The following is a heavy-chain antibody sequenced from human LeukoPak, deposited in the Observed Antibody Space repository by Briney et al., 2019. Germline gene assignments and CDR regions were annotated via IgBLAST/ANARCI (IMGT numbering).Heavy chain of an antibody. J-gene: IGHJ4*02. V-gene: IGHV4-31*03. CDR3: ASSGASGYYTSHYFDY. CDR2: IYYSGST. CDR1: GGSISSGGYY. Sequence: SQTLSLTYTVSGGSISSGGYYWSWIRQHPGKGLEWIGYIYYSGSTYYNPSLKSRVTISVDTSKNQFSLKLSSVTAADTAVYYCASSGASGYYTSHYFDYWGQGTLVTVSS. D-gene: IGHD3-3*01.